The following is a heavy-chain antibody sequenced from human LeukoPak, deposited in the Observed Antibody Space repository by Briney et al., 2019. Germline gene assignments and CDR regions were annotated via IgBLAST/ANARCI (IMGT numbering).Heavy chain of an antibody. J-gene: IGHJ4*02. CDR2: INSDGSST. CDR1: GFTFSSYW. D-gene: IGHD3-22*01. CDR3: AKFQYYYDSSGADISY. V-gene: IGHV3-74*01. Sequence: GGSLRLSCAASGFTFSSYWMHWVRQAPGKGLVWVSRINSDGSSTSYADSVKGRFTISRDNAKNTLYLQMNSLRAEDTAVYYCAKFQYYYDSSGADISYWGQGTLVTVSS.